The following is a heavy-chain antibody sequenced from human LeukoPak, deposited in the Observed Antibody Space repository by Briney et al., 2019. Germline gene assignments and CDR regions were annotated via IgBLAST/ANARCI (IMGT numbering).Heavy chain of an antibody. CDR3: ARTGNLRSAGYVD. D-gene: IGHD3-9*01. V-gene: IGHV5-51*01. CDR2: IYPGDSDT. CDR1: GYIFATYW. Sequence: GESLKISCKGSGYIFATYWIGWVRQMPEKGLEWMGIIYPGDSDTRYSPSFQGQVTISADQSISTAYLQWSSLKASDTAIYYCARTGNLRSAGYVDWGQGTLVTVSS. J-gene: IGHJ4*02.